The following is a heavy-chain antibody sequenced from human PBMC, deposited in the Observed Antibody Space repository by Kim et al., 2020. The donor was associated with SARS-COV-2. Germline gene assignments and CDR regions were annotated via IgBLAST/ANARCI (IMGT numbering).Heavy chain of an antibody. CDR2: INHSGST. D-gene: IGHD1-1*01. CDR3: ARAGNSITNY. J-gene: IGHJ4*02. Sequence: SETLSLTCAVYGGSFSGYYWSWIRQPPGKGLEWIGEINHSGSTNYNPSLKSRVTISVDTSKNQFSLKLSSVTAADTAVYYCARAGNSITNYWGQGTLVTVSS. V-gene: IGHV4-34*01. CDR1: GGSFSGYY.